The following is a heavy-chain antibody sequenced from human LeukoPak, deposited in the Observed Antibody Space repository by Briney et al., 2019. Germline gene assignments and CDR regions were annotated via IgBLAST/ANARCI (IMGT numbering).Heavy chain of an antibody. D-gene: IGHD1-26*01. CDR3: ARDQTSGSYYYD. V-gene: IGHV4-4*07. CDR1: GGSISSYY. J-gene: IGHJ4*02. CDR2: IYTSGST. Sequence: PSETLSLTCTVSGGSISSYYWSWLRRPPGKGLEWIGRIYTSGSTNYNPSLKSRVTMSVDTSKNQFSLKLSSVTAADTAVYYCARDQTSGSYYYDWGQGSLVTVSS.